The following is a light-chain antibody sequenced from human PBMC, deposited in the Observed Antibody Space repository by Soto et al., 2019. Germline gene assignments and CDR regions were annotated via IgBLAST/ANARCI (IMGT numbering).Light chain of an antibody. CDR1: SSNIGTSS. CDR3: AAWVDSLNHPV. J-gene: IGLJ1*01. V-gene: IGLV1-44*01. Sequence: QSVLTQPHSASGTAGQRVTISCSGSSSNIGTSSVHWFQQLPGTAPKLLISTSNRRPSGVPERFSGSKSRTSASLAISGLQSEDEADYYCAAWVDSLNHPVFGTGAHVTVL. CDR2: TSN.